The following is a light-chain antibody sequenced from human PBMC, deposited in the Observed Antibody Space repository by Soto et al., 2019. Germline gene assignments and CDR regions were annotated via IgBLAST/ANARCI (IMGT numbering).Light chain of an antibody. CDR1: QSISSY. CDR2: AAS. V-gene: IGKV1-39*01. Sequence: DIQMTQSPSSLSASVGDRVTITCRASQSISSYLNWYQQKPGKAPKLLIYAASSLLSGVPSRFSGSGSGTDFTLTISSLQPEDFATYYCPQSYSTPWTFGQGTKVELK. CDR3: PQSYSTPWT. J-gene: IGKJ1*01.